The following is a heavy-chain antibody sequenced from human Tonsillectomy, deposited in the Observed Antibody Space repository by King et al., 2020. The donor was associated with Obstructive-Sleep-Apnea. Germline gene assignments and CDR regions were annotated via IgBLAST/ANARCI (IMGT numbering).Heavy chain of an antibody. CDR3: ARAEGYCSGGSCYFGAFDI. J-gene: IGHJ3*02. CDR2: SYHSGST. V-gene: IGHV4-30-2*01. Sequence: QLQESGSGLVKPSQTLSLTCAVSGGSISSGGYSWSWIRQPPGKGLEWIGYSYHSGSTYYNPSLKSRVTISVDRSKNQFSLKLSSVTAADTAVYYCARAEGYCSGGSCYFGAFDIWGQGTMVTVSS. D-gene: IGHD2-15*01. CDR1: GGSISSGGYS.